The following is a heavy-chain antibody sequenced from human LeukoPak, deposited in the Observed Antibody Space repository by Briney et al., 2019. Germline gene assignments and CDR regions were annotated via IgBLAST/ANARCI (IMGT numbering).Heavy chain of an antibody. Sequence: SVKVSCKASGGTFSSYAISWVRQAPGQGLEWMGGIIPIFGTANYAQKFQGRVTITADESTSTAYMELSSLRSEDTAVYYCASSIQLWSLGYYFDYWGQGTLVTVSS. CDR2: IIPIFGTA. J-gene: IGHJ4*02. V-gene: IGHV1-69*13. D-gene: IGHD5-18*01. CDR3: ASSIQLWSLGYYFDY. CDR1: GGTFSSYA.